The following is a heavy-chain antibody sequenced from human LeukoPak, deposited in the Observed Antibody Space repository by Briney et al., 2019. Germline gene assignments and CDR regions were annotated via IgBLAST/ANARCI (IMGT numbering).Heavy chain of an antibody. CDR3: ARRRYYDGSGYLE. D-gene: IGHD3-22*01. CDR2: IYYSGRT. Sequence: SETLSLTCSVSGDSISRSDSYWDWIRQPPGKGLEWIGTIYYSGRTYYSPSLKSRVTMSVDPSNNQFSLTLRPVTAADTAVYYCARRRYYDGSGYLEWGQGTLLSVSS. CDR1: GDSISRSDSY. V-gene: IGHV4-39*01. J-gene: IGHJ1*01.